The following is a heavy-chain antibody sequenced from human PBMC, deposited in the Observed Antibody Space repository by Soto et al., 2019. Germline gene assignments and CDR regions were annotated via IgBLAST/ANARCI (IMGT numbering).Heavy chain of an antibody. CDR3: AHRSGLAGTGTQACAF. V-gene: IGHV2-5*02. Sequence: QITLKESGPTLLQPTQTLTLTCTFSGFSGSTTGMGVAWIRQPPGKALERLAVIYWDDDNHYRPPLKSRLTITKFTSNNQVVLIMTNMDPVDTATYYWAHRSGLAGTGTQACAFWGEGTMVTVSS. D-gene: IGHD6-19*01. CDR1: GFSGSTTGMG. J-gene: IGHJ3*01. CDR2: IYWDDDN.